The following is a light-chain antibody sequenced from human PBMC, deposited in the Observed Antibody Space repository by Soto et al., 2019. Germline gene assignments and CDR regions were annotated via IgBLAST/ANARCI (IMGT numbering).Light chain of an antibody. J-gene: IGKJ1*01. V-gene: IGKV1-5*03. CDR3: QQYDVYST. Sequence: QISQSTSTMSATVGGTFTITRRASQSISSWLAWYQQRPGTSPKLLIYKESTLQSGVPSRFSGSGYGTVFTLTINRLQPDDSATYYCQQYDVYSTVGPGTKVEIK. CDR1: QSISSW. CDR2: KES.